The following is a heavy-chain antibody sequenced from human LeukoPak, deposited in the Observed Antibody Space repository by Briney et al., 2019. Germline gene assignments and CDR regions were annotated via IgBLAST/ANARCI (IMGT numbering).Heavy chain of an antibody. D-gene: IGHD3-22*01. CDR1: GFTFSSYS. V-gene: IGHV3-21*01. Sequence: GGSLRLSCAASGFTFSSYSMTWVRQAPGKGLEWVSSISSSSSYIYYADSVKGRFTISRDNAKNSLYLQMNSLRAEDTAVYYCARDLVDQYYYDSSGTSDKWGQGTLVTVSS. J-gene: IGHJ4*02. CDR2: ISSSSSYI. CDR3: ARDLVDQYYYDSSGTSDK.